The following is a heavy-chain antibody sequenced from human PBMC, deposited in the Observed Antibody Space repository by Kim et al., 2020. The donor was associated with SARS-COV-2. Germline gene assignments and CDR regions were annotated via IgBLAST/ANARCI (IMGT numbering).Heavy chain of an antibody. Sequence: GGSLRLSCAASGFTFSSYAMHWVRQAPGKGLEWVAVISYDGSNKYYADSVKGRFTISRDNSKNTLYLQMNSLRAEDTAVYYCARDRGGTTDYGMDVWGQGTTVTVSS. V-gene: IGHV3-30-3*01. D-gene: IGHD1-7*01. CDR3: ARDRGGTTDYGMDV. J-gene: IGHJ6*02. CDR1: GFTFSSYA. CDR2: ISYDGSNK.